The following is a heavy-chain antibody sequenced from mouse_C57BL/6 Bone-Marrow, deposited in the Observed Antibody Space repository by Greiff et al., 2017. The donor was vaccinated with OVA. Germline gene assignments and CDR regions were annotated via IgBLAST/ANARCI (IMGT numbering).Heavy chain of an antibody. CDR3: AGGGYGNYPYAMDY. V-gene: IGHV5-17*01. Sequence: EVQVVESGGGLVKPGGSLKLSCAASGFTFSDYGMHWVRQAPEKGLEWVAYISSGSSTIYYADTVKGRFTISRDNAKNTLFLQMTSLRSEDTAMYYCAGGGYGNYPYAMDYWGQGTSVTVSS. D-gene: IGHD2-1*01. CDR1: GFTFSDYG. CDR2: ISSGSSTI. J-gene: IGHJ4*01.